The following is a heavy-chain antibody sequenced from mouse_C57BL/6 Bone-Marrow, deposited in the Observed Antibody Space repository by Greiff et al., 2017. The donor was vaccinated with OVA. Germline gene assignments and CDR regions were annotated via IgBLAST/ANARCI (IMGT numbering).Heavy chain of an antibody. CDR3: ARVSSGYPWFAY. D-gene: IGHD3-2*02. CDR1: GFTFSDYY. Sequence: EVHLVESEGGLVQPGSSMKLSCTASGFTFSDYYMAWVRQVPEKGLEWVANINYDGSSTYYLDSLKSRFIISRDNAKNILYLQMSSLKSEDTATYYCARVSSGYPWFAYWGQGTLVTVSA. V-gene: IGHV5-16*01. CDR2: INYDGSST. J-gene: IGHJ3*01.